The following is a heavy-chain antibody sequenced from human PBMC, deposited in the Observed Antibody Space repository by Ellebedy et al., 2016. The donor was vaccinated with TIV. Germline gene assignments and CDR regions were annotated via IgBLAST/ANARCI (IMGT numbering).Heavy chain of an antibody. V-gene: IGHV1-46*01. CDR2: INTSDGST. D-gene: IGHD4-17*01. Sequence: AASVKVSCKASGYTFSSYYMHWVRQAPGQGLEWMGIINTSDGSTSYAQKFQGRVTMTRDTSTSTVYMELSSLRSEDTAVYYCVRGRPGDHEGAFDIWGQGTMVTVSS. CDR3: VRGRPGDHEGAFDI. CDR1: GYTFSSYY. J-gene: IGHJ3*02.